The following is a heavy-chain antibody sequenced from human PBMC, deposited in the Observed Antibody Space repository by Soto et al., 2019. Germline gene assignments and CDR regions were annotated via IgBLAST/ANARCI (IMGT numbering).Heavy chain of an antibody. CDR3: ARDDSNYPGRFGMDV. J-gene: IGHJ6*02. CDR1: GGTFSTYG. Sequence: QVQLVQSGAEVKKAGSSVKVSCKASGGTFSTYGIRWVRQAPGRGLECMGGIIPILGTANYAQKFQGRITITANERTSTAYMELSSMRAEDTAVYYWARDDSNYPGRFGMDVWGQGSTVTVSS. CDR2: IIPILGTA. V-gene: IGHV1-69*01. D-gene: IGHD4-4*01.